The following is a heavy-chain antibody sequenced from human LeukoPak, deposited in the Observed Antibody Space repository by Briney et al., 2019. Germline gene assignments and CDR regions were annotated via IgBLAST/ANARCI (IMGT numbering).Heavy chain of an antibody. J-gene: IGHJ4*02. CDR1: GGTFSSYA. V-gene: IGHV1-69*13. Sequence: GASVKVSCKASGGTFSSYAISWVRQAPGQGLEWMGGIIPIFGTANYAQKFQGRVTITADESTSTAYMELSSLRSEDTAVYYCARGYCSGGSCYLRSGYGYWGQGTLVTVSS. CDR3: ARGYCSGGSCYLRSGYGY. D-gene: IGHD2-15*01. CDR2: IIPIFGTA.